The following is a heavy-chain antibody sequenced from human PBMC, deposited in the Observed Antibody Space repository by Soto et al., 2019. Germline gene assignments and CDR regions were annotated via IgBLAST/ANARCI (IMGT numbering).Heavy chain of an antibody. V-gene: IGHV1-3*01. CDR3: ARDIAFGLSDY. J-gene: IGHJ4*02. CDR2: INAGNGNT. CDR1: GYTFTSYA. Sequence: QVQLVQSGAEVKKPGASVKVSCKASGYTFTSYAIHWVRQAPGQRLEWMGWINAGNGNTKYSQKFQGRVTITRDTSASTAYMELSSLRSEDTAVYYCARDIAFGLSDYWGQGTLVTVSS. D-gene: IGHD3-10*01.